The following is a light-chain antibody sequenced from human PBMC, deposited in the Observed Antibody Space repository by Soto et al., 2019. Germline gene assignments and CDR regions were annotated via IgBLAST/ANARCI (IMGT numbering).Light chain of an antibody. CDR2: EVR. V-gene: IGLV2-14*01. J-gene: IGLJ3*02. Sequence: QSVLTQPASVSGSAGQSITISCSGTMRDVGAYNLVSWYQQHPGTAPKLIIYEVRNRPSGISSRFSGSRSGNTASLPISGLQPEDEGDYYCSAYIARSTLVFGGGTKVTVL. CDR1: MRDVGAYNL. CDR3: SAYIARSTLV.